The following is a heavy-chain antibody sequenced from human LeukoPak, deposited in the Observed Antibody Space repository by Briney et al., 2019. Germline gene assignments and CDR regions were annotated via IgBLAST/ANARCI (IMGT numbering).Heavy chain of an antibody. CDR2: IIPIFGTA. Sequence: SVKVSCKASGGTFSSYAISWVRQAPGQGLEWMGGIIPIFGTANYAQKFQGRVTITADESTSTAYMELSSLRSEDTAVYYCASPLNPAGNHYYHSTLPFDYWGQGTLVTVSS. CDR3: ASPLNPAGNHYYHSTLPFDY. D-gene: IGHD3-22*01. CDR1: GGTFSSYA. J-gene: IGHJ4*02. V-gene: IGHV1-69*13.